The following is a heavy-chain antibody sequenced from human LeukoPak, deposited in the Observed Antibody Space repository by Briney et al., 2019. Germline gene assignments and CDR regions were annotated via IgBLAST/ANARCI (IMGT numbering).Heavy chain of an antibody. CDR2: ISGSGTTT. Sequence: GGSLRLSCAASGFTFSNYAMYWVRQAPGKGLEWLSDISGSGTTTNYADSVKGRFTISRDNSKNTLYLQMNSLRAEDTAVYYCAKERVSSGWNPHWFDPWGQGTLVTVSS. V-gene: IGHV3-23*01. CDR1: GFTFSNYA. D-gene: IGHD6-19*01. CDR3: AKERVSSGWNPHWFDP. J-gene: IGHJ5*02.